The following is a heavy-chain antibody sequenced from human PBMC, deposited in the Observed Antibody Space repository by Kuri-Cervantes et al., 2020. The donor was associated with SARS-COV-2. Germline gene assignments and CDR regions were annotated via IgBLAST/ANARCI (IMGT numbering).Heavy chain of an antibody. CDR2: IYYSGST. V-gene: IGHV4-39*07. CDR1: GGSISSSSYY. D-gene: IGHD2-2*02. CDR3: ASAWGYCSSTSCYNAPYYYYGMDV. Sequence: ESLKISCTVSGGSISSSSYYWGWIRQPPGKGLEWIGSIYYSGSTYYNPSLKSRVTISVDTSKNQFSLKLSSVTAADTAVYYCASAWGYCSSTSCYNAPYYYYGMDVWGQGTTVTVSS. J-gene: IGHJ6*02.